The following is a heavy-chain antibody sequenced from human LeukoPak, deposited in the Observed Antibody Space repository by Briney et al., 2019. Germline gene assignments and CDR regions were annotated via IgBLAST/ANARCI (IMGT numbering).Heavy chain of an antibody. Sequence: ASVRVSCKASGYTFTGYYMHWVRQAPGQGFEWMGWINPNSGGTNYAQKFQGRVTMTRDTSISTAYMELSRLRSDDTAVYYCARGQSAGVVIYYYYGMDVWGQGTTVTVSS. J-gene: IGHJ6*02. D-gene: IGHD3-3*01. CDR3: ARGQSAGVVIYYYYGMDV. V-gene: IGHV1-2*02. CDR1: GYTFTGYY. CDR2: INPNSGGT.